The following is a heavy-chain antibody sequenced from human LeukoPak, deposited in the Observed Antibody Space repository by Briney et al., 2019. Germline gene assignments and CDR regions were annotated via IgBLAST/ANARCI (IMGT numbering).Heavy chain of an antibody. J-gene: IGHJ4*02. Sequence: PETLSLTCSVSGDSITNYYWNWVRQPPGKGLEWIGYIHYTGKNYYNPSLKSRITMSVDTSKSQFSLKLSSVTTADTAVYYCAKWHERLLAFDSWGQGALVTVSS. D-gene: IGHD1-1*01. CDR2: IHYTGKN. CDR1: GDSITNYY. CDR3: AKWHERLLAFDS. V-gene: IGHV4-59*01.